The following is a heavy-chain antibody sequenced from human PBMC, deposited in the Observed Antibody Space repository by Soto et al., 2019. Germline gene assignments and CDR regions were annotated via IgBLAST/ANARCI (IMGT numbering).Heavy chain of an antibody. CDR3: ARQRSGYYPTHAFDM. D-gene: IGHD3-22*01. CDR1: GFTVSNNY. V-gene: IGHV3-53*01. CDR2: IYSGGST. J-gene: IGHJ3*02. Sequence: GGSLRLSCAASGFTVSNNYKSWVRQAPGKGLEWVSFIYSGGSTYFADSVKGRFTISRDNSKNTLYLQMNSLRAEDTAVYYCARQRSGYYPTHAFDMWGRGTRVTVS.